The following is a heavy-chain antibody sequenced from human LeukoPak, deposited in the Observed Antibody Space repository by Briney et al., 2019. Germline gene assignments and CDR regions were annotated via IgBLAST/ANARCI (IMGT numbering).Heavy chain of an antibody. CDR2: ISAYNGNT. CDR1: GYTFTSYG. CDR3: ARTPRYCSGGSCYGGY. V-gene: IGHV1-18*01. D-gene: IGHD2-15*01. J-gene: IGHJ4*02. Sequence: ASVNVSRKASGYTFTSYGISWVRQAPGQGLEWMGWISAYNGNTNYAQKLQGRVTMTTDTSTSTAYMELRSLRSDDTAVYYCARTPRYCSGGSCYGGYWGQGTLVTVSS.